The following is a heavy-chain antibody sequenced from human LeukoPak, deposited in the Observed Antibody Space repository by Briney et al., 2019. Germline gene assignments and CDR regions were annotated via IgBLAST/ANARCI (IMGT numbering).Heavy chain of an antibody. Sequence: SEPLSLTCAVSGYSISSGYYWGWIRQPPGKGLEWIGCIYHSGSTYYNPSLKSRVTISVDTSKNQFSLKLSSVTAADTAVYYCARYITMVRGVIPFDYWGQGTLVTVSS. CDR2: IYHSGST. V-gene: IGHV4-38-2*01. CDR1: GYSISSGYY. CDR3: ARYITMVRGVIPFDY. D-gene: IGHD3-10*01. J-gene: IGHJ4*02.